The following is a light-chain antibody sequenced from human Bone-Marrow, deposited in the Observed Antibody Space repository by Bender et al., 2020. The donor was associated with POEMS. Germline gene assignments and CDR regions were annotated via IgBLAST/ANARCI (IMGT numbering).Light chain of an antibody. J-gene: IGLJ2*01. V-gene: IGLV2-11*01. CDR2: DVN. Sequence: QSVLTQPRSVSGSPGQSVTISCTGTNNDVGGYNYVSWNQQHPGKAPKVMIYDVNKRPSGVSNRFSGSKSGNTASLTISVLQAEDEADYYCCSYAGSRTWVLFGGGTKLTVL. CDR1: NNDVGGYNY. CDR3: CSYAGSRTWVL.